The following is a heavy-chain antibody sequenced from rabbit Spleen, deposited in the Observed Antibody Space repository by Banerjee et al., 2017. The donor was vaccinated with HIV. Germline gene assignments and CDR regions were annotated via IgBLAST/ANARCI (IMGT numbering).Heavy chain of an antibody. CDR2: IYISTGRM. CDR1: GFSFSSSYY. V-gene: IGHV1S45*01. J-gene: IGHJ4*01. Sequence: QEQLVESGGGLVQPEGSLTLTCTASGFSFSSSYYMCWFRQAPGKRPEWIACIYISTGRMYYATWAKGRFTISKASSTTVTLQMTSLTAADTATYFCTRRDHDNYYRDKLWGPGTLVTVS. CDR3: TRRDHDNYYRDKL. D-gene: IGHD1-1*01.